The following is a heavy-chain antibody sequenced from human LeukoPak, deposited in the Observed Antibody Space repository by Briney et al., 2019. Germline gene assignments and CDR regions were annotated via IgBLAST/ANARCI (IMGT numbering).Heavy chain of an antibody. CDR2: IFSNGDT. Sequence: PGGSLRLSCTASEFTVSRNYMLWVRQAPGKGLEWASLIFSNGDTHYADSVKGRFTISRDNSKNTVYLQMNSLRDEDTALYYCAKDSSVLPNALDLWGQGTMVTVSS. CDR3: AKDSSVLPNALDL. J-gene: IGHJ3*01. CDR1: EFTVSRNY. D-gene: IGHD4/OR15-4a*01. V-gene: IGHV3-53*01.